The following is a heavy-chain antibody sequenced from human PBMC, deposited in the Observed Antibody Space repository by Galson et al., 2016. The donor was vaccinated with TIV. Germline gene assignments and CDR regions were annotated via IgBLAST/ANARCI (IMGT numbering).Heavy chain of an antibody. Sequence: SLRLSCAATGFTFTTYGMTWVRQAPGKALEWVSGISAGGGRTNYADSVKGRFTISRDNPKNTLYLQMSSLRAEDTAVYFCAKMDSSGFDYVRRFDFWGQGTLATVSS. D-gene: IGHD3-22*01. CDR2: ISAGGGRT. J-gene: IGHJ4*02. CDR1: GFTFTTYG. CDR3: AKMDSSGFDYVRRFDF. V-gene: IGHV3-23*01.